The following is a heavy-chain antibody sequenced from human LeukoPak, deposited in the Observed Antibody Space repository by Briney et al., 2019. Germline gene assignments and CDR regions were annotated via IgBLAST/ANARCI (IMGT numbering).Heavy chain of an antibody. CDR2: IYYSGRT. CDR1: GGSININTYY. CDR3: ARDQATIILGYFNY. V-gene: IGHV4-39*07. Sequence: SETLSLTCTVSGGSININTYYWGWIRQPPGKGLEWIGTIYYSGRTYYNPSLKGRVTISVDTSKNQFSLKLSSVTAADTAVYYCARDQATIILGYFNYWGQGTLVTVSS. J-gene: IGHJ4*02. D-gene: IGHD1-26*01.